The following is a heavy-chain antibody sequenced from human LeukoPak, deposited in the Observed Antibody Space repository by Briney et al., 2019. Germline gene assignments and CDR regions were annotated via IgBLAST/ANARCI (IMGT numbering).Heavy chain of an antibody. D-gene: IGHD2-15*01. CDR3: ARDNCSGGSCYSGFDP. CDR1: GFTLSTNA. V-gene: IGHV3-23*01. Sequence: PGGSLRLSCLTSGFTLSTNAMSWVRQAPGKGLEWISGISGSGASTYYADSVKGRFTISRDDSRNTLYLQMNSLRGDDTAVYYCARDNCSGGSCYSGFDPWGQGTLVTVSS. J-gene: IGHJ5*02. CDR2: ISGSGAST.